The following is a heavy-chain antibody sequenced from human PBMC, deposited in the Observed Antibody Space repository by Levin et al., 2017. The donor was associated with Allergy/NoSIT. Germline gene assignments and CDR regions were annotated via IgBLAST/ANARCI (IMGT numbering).Heavy chain of an antibody. CDR1: GDSVSSNSAA. CDR2: TYYRSKWYN. J-gene: IGHJ6*02. CDR3: ARNPFTYSGYEHNGMDV. V-gene: IGHV6-1*01. D-gene: IGHD5-12*01. Sequence: SETLSLTCAISGDSVSSNSAAWNWIRQSPSRGLEWLGRTYYRSKWYNDYAVSVKSRITINPDTSKNQFSLQLNSVTPEDTAVYYCARNPFTYSGYEHNGMDVWGQGTTVTVSS.